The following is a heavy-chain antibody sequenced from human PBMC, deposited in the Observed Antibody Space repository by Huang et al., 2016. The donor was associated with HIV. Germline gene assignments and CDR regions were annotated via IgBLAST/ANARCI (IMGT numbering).Heavy chain of an antibody. CDR1: GFSFAKYA. CDR3: TREYTVAGAFDL. J-gene: IGHJ3*01. Sequence: QVQLVESGGGVVQPGRSLRLSCAASGFSFAKYAMNWVSQAPGKRLEWVTFISNDGSSRYDADSVKGRFTISRDNFKNALYLQMNRLRGDDTAVYYCTREYTVAGAFDLWGQGTMVTVSS. V-gene: IGHV3-30-3*01. D-gene: IGHD5-12*01. CDR2: ISNDGSSR.